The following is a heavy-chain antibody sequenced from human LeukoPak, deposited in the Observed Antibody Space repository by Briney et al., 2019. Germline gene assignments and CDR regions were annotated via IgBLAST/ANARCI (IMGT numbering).Heavy chain of an antibody. D-gene: IGHD2-8*01. CDR1: GLTLSSYA. Sequence: GGSLRLSCAGSGLTLSSYAMSWVRQAPGQGLEWVSVISDSGDYTSYADSVRGRFTISRDNSRNTLYLQMISLRPEDTAVYYCAKDTSIGKYCTNGVCSPFDYWGQGTLVTVSS. J-gene: IGHJ4*02. CDR3: AKDTSIGKYCTNGVCSPFDY. V-gene: IGHV3-23*01. CDR2: ISDSGDYT.